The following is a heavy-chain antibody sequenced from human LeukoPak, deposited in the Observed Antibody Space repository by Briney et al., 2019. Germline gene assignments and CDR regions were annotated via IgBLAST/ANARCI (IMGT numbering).Heavy chain of an antibody. Sequence: ASVKVSCKASGYTFTGYYMHWVRQAPGQGLEWMGWINPNSGGTNYAQKFQGRVTMTRDTSISTAYMELSRLRSDDTAVYYCARDTGYNWNELNWFDPWGQGTLVTVSS. CDR1: GYTFTGYY. J-gene: IGHJ5*02. D-gene: IGHD1-1*01. V-gene: IGHV1-2*02. CDR2: INPNSGGT. CDR3: ARDTGYNWNELNWFDP.